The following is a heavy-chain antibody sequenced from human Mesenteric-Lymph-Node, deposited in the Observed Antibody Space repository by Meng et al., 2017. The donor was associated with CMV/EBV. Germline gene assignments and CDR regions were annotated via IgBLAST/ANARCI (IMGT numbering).Heavy chain of an antibody. CDR1: GDKGSRKSAG. J-gene: IGHJ4*02. CDR3: ARDLSIKAFDY. D-gene: IGHD1-14*01. CDR2: TYDRYKWYN. V-gene: IGHV6-1*01. Sequence: IDGDKGSRKSAGWNGIRQAPARGLEWMGRTYDRYKWYNDYAVSVKSRITINPDTSKNQFSLQLNSVTPEDTAVYYCARDLSIKAFDYWGQGTLVTVSS.